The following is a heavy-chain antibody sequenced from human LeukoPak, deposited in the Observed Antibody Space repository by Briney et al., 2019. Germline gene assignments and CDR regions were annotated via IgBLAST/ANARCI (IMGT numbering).Heavy chain of an antibody. J-gene: IGHJ5*02. D-gene: IGHD3-3*01. V-gene: IGHV4-39*02. CDR1: GGSITTHDNY. CDR3: ARLYFDFLSGYLDH. Sequence: PSETLSLTCTVSGGSITTHDNYWGWIRQPPGKGLEWIGSISHSGNTHYSPSLQSRVTMSADTSRNNFSLKLSSVTAADMAVYYCARLYFDFLSGYLDHWGQGTLVTVSS. CDR2: ISHSGNT.